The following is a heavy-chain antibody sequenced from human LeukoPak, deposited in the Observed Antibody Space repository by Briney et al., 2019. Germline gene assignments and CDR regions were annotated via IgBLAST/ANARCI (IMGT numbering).Heavy chain of an antibody. V-gene: IGHV3-11*01. CDR2: ISSSGSTI. D-gene: IGHD6-13*01. CDR1: GFTFSDYY. Sequence: GGSLRLSCAASGFTFSDYYMSWIRQAPGKGLEWVSYISSSGSTIYYADSVKGRFTISRDNAKNSLYLQMNSLRAEDTAVYYCASPIAAAGTNAFDIWGQGTMVTVSS. CDR3: ASPIAAAGTNAFDI. J-gene: IGHJ3*02.